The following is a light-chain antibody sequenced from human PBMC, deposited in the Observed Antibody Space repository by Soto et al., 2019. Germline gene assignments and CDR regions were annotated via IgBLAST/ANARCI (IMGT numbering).Light chain of an antibody. CDR3: AAWDDSLNGVV. CDR2: SNS. V-gene: IGLV1-44*01. J-gene: IGLJ2*01. Sequence: QSVLTQTPSASGTPGQRVSISCSGSSTNIGRNTVIWYQQVPGTTPKVVIYSNSQLPSRVADRFSGSESGTSASLVISGLHSDDEADYYCAAWDDSLNGVVFGGGTKLTVL. CDR1: STNIGRNT.